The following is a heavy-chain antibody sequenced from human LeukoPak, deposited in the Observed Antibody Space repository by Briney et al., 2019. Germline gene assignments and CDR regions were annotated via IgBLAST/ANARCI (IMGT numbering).Heavy chain of an antibody. Sequence: GGSLRLSCAASGFTFSSYDMHWVRQATGKGLEWVSAIGTAGDTYYPGSVKGRFTISRENAKNSLYLQMNSLRAGDTAVYYCARGVGGSYYVYAFDIWGQGTMVTVSS. D-gene: IGHD1-26*01. J-gene: IGHJ3*02. CDR2: IGTAGDT. V-gene: IGHV3-13*01. CDR1: GFTFSSYD. CDR3: ARGVGGSYYVYAFDI.